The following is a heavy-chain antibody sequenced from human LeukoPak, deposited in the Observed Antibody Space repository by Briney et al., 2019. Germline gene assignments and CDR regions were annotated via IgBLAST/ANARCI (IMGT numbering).Heavy chain of an antibody. V-gene: IGHV3-23*01. CDR1: GFTFSSYA. CDR3: ARSRDGYKRFDS. J-gene: IGHJ4*02. Sequence: PGESLRLSCAAPGFTFSSYAMTWVRQAPGKGLEWVSVISGSGDTTYYADSVKGRFTISRDNSKNTLYLQMNSLRAEDTAVYFCARSRDGYKRFDSWGQGTLVTVSS. D-gene: IGHD5-24*01. CDR2: ISGSGDTT.